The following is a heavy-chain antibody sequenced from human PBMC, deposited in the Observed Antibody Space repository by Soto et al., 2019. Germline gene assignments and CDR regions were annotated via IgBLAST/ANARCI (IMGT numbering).Heavy chain of an antibody. Sequence: QVQLVESGGGVVQPGRSLRLSCAASGFTFSSYGMHWVRQAPGKGLEWVAVIWYDGSNKYYAYSVKGRFTISRDNSKNTLYLQMNSLRAEDTAVYYCARRGYDLTGPFDYWGQGTLVTVSS. V-gene: IGHV3-33*01. J-gene: IGHJ4*02. CDR1: GFTFSSYG. D-gene: IGHD5-12*01. CDR3: ARRGYDLTGPFDY. CDR2: IWYDGSNK.